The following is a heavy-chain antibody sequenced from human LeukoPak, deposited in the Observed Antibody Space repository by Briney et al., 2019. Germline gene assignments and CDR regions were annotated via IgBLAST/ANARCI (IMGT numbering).Heavy chain of an antibody. J-gene: IGHJ4*02. Sequence: GASVKVSCKASGYTFTSYGISWVRQAPGQGLEWMGWISADNANRKYAQKFQGRVSMTTDISTSTAYMDLRSLRSDDTAVYYCARDEPYSNGWYYFDYWGQGTLVTVSS. CDR3: ARDEPYSNGWYYFDY. D-gene: IGHD6-19*01. CDR2: ISADNANR. V-gene: IGHV1-18*01. CDR1: GYTFTSYG.